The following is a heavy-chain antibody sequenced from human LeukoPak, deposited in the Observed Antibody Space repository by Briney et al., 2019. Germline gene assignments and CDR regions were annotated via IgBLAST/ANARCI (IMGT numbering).Heavy chain of an antibody. J-gene: IGHJ4*02. CDR1: GYTFTSYY. V-gene: IGHV1-46*01. CDR2: INPSGGST. D-gene: IGHD3-22*01. CDR3: ARGGSTYYYDSSVYLPAY. Sequence: ASVKVSCKASGYTFTSYYMHWVRQAPGQGLEWMGIINPSGGSTSYAQKFQGRVTMTRDTSTSTVYMELSSLRSEDTAVYYCARGGSTYYYDSSVYLPAYWGQGTLVTVSS.